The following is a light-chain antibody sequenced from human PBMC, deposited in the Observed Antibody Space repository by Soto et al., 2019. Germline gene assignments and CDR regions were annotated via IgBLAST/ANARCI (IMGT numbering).Light chain of an antibody. CDR2: EVS. V-gene: IGLV2-14*01. CDR1: TRDVGAYNY. Sequence: QSALTQPASVPGSPGQSITISCTGSTRDVGAYNYVSWYKHHPGQAPQLMIYEVSNRPSGVSNRFSGSKSGNTASLTISGLQADDEGDYYCSSKTSSSSPFVFGTGTKVTVL. J-gene: IGLJ1*01. CDR3: SSKTSSSSPFV.